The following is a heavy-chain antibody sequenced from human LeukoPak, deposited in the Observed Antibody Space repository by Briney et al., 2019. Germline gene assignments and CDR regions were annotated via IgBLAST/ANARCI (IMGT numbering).Heavy chain of an antibody. D-gene: IGHD1-26*01. Sequence: GASVKVSCKASGGTFSSYTISWVRQAPGQGLEWMGSIIPILGIANYAQKFQGRVTITADESTSTAYMELSSLISENTAVYYCARDSGSYLAPYHFDDWGQGTLVTVSS. V-gene: IGHV1-69*04. J-gene: IGHJ4*02. CDR2: IIPILGIA. CDR1: GGTFSSYT. CDR3: ARDSGSYLAPYHFDD.